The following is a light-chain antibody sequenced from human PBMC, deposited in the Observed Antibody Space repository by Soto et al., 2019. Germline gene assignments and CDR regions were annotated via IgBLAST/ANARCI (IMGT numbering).Light chain of an antibody. CDR3: CAYATSYTYV. V-gene: IGLV2-23*01. CDR2: QGS. J-gene: IGLJ1*01. Sequence: QSVLTQPASVSGSPGQSITISCTGTSSDVGKYNLVSWYQQHPGKAPKVMILQGSKRPSGVSNRFSGSKFGNTASLTISGLQAEDEADYYCCAYATSYTYVFGTGTRSP. CDR1: SSDVGKYNL.